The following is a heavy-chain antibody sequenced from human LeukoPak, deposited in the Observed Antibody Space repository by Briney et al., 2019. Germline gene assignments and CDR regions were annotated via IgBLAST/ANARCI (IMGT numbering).Heavy chain of an antibody. Sequence: PGGSLRLSCGVSGFTFSNYAMSWVRQAPGKGLEWVSGISGSGGSTYYTDSTKGRFTISRDNSKNTLYLQMNSLRADDTAVYFCARAGQQLVPYYFNYWGQGILVTVSS. CDR1: GFTFSNYA. D-gene: IGHD6-13*01. CDR2: ISGSGGST. CDR3: ARAGQQLVPYYFNY. J-gene: IGHJ4*02. V-gene: IGHV3-23*01.